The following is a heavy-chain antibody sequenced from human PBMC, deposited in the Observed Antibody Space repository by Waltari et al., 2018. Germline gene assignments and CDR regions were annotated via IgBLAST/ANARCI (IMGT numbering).Heavy chain of an antibody. V-gene: IGHV3-30*18. CDR2: ISYDGSNK. CDR3: AKNKGPAAAEENWFDP. D-gene: IGHD2-2*01. J-gene: IGHJ5*02. Sequence: QVQLVESGGGVVQPGGSLRLSCAASGFTFSSYGMHWVRQAPGKGLEWVAVISYDGSNKYYADSVKGRFTISRDNSKNTLYLQMNSLRAEDTAVYYCAKNKGPAAAEENWFDPWGQGTLVTVSS. CDR1: GFTFSSYG.